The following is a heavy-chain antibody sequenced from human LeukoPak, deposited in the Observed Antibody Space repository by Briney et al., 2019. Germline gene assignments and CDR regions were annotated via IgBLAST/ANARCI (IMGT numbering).Heavy chain of an antibody. J-gene: IGHJ4*02. V-gene: IGHV3-23*01. CDR1: GFTFSSYA. D-gene: IGHD3-9*01. CDR2: ISGSGGST. CDR3: AKEGDYDILTGYSTIRY. Sequence: GGSLRLSCAASGFTFSSYAMSWVRQAPGKGLEWVSAISGSGGSTYYADSVKGRFTISRDNSKNTLYLQMNSLRAEDTAVYYCAKEGDYDILTGYSTIRYWGQGTLVTVSS.